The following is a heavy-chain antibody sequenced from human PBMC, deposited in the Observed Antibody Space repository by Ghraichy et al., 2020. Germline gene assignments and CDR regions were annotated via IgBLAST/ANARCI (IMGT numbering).Heavy chain of an antibody. CDR2: ISGSGGST. J-gene: IGHJ6*02. D-gene: IGHD2-8*01. CDR1: GFTFSSYA. Sequence: GGSLRLSCAASGFTFSSYAMSWVRQAPGKGLEWVSAISGSGGSTYYADSVKGRFTISRDNSKNTLYLQMNSLRAEDTAVYYCAKPGASTNGVSDYYYGMDVWGQGTTVTVSS. V-gene: IGHV3-23*01. CDR3: AKPGASTNGVSDYYYGMDV.